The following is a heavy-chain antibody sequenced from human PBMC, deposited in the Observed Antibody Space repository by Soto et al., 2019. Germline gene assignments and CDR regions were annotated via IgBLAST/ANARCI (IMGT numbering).Heavy chain of an antibody. CDR3: PKYGHASASLDGMDV. Sequence: GGSLGLSCAASGFTFTNFAMSWVRQAPGKGLEWVSTISGSGGSTYYADSVKGRFTISRDNSKNTLYLQMNSLRAEDTAVYYCPKYGHASASLDGMDVWGQGTTVTVSS. V-gene: IGHV3-23*01. CDR2: ISGSGGST. CDR1: GFTFTNFA. J-gene: IGHJ6*02. D-gene: IGHD4-17*01.